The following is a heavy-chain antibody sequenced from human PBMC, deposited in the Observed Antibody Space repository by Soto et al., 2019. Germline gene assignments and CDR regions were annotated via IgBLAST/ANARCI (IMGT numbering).Heavy chain of an antibody. J-gene: IGHJ4*02. V-gene: IGHV1-2*02. CDR3: AIPHYDFWSGLYY. CDR1: GYTFTGYY. D-gene: IGHD3-3*01. Sequence: ASVKVSCKASGYTFTGYYMHWVRQAPGQGLEWMGWINPNSGGTNYAQKFQGRVTMTRDTSISTAYMELSRLRSDDTAVYYCAIPHYDFWSGLYYWGQGTLVTISS. CDR2: INPNSGGT.